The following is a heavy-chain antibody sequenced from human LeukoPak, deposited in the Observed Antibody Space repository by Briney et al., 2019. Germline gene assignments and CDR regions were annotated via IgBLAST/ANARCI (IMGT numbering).Heavy chain of an antibody. D-gene: IGHD3-22*01. CDR1: GYTFTFSGYY. Sequence: ASVKVSCKASGYTFTFSGYYIHWVRQATGQGLEWMGWLNPNSGNTGYAQKFQGRVTMTEDTSTDTAYMELSSLRSEDTAVYYCATLGSAGSSGYFSWGQGTLVTVSS. CDR3: ATLGSAGSSGYFS. V-gene: IGHV1-8*02. J-gene: IGHJ5*02. CDR2: LNPNSGNT.